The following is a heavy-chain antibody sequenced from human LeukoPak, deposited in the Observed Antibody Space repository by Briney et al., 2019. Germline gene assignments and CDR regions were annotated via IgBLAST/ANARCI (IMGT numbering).Heavy chain of an antibody. CDR2: IRYDGTNK. CDR1: AFTFSNG. CDR3: ARGRLGAYYFDY. V-gene: IGHV3-30*02. Sequence: GGSLRLSCAASAFTFSNGMHWVRQAPGKGLEWVAFIRYDGTNKYYADSVKGRFTISRDNAENTVYLQMNSLRAEDTAVYYCARGRLGAYYFDYWGLGTLVTVSS. D-gene: IGHD3-16*01. J-gene: IGHJ4*02.